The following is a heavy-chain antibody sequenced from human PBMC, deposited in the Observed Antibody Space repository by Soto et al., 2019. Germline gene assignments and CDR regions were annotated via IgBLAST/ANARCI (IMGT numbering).Heavy chain of an antibody. CDR2: INHSGRT. V-gene: IGHV4-34*01. D-gene: IGHD3-3*01. CDR1: GVSCSGYY. J-gene: IGHJ6*02. Sequence: FLTGPVYGVSCSGYYCRWLRQPPGKGVEWIGDINHSGRTKYNPSLKSRVTISVDTSKNHFSLKLNSVTAADTAGYYYARGGTAIYDSWSPARQIRAEYDPHGMAVWGQGTTVTV. CDR3: ARGGTAIYDSWSPARQIRAEYDPHGMAV.